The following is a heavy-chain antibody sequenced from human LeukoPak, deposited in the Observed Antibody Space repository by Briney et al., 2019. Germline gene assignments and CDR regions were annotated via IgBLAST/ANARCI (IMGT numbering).Heavy chain of an antibody. CDR3: ARVPRRGARFDP. CDR2: IIAYNGNT. D-gene: IGHD1-26*01. Sequence: GSVKVSCKASGYTFTSYGISWVRQAPGQGREWMGWIIAYNGNTNYSRKLQGGLTMTTDTSTSTAYMELRSLRPDDTAVYYCARVPRRGARFDPWGQGTLVTVSS. V-gene: IGHV1-18*01. J-gene: IGHJ5*02. CDR1: GYTFTSYG.